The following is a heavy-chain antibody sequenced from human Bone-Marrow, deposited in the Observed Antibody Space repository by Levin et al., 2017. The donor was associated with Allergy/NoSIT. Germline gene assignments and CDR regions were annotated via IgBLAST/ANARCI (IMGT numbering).Heavy chain of an antibody. CDR1: GGSISSYY. D-gene: IGHD1-26*01. J-gene: IGHJ6*02. V-gene: IGHV4-59*01. Sequence: SETLSLTCTVSGGSISSYYWSWIRQPPGKGLEWIGYIYYSGSTNYNPSLKSRVTISVDTSKNQFSLKLSSVTAADTAVYYCARAQTSGSYFGGPIYYYYYGMDVWGQGTTVTVSS. CDR3: ARAQTSGSYFGGPIYYYYYGMDV. CDR2: IYYSGST.